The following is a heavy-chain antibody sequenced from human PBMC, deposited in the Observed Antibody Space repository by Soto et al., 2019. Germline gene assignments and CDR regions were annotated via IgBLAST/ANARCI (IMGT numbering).Heavy chain of an antibody. CDR2: INDSGNI. V-gene: IGHV4-34*01. CDR3: ARGVILWFGELSRRGGYYYYMDV. Sequence: QVQLQQWGAGLLKPSETLSLTCAVYGGSFSGYQWSWIRQTPGQGLEWIGEINDSGNINYNPSLKSRVTIFLDTPKKQISLKLSSVTAADTAVYYCARGVILWFGELSRRGGYYYYMDVWGKGTTVIVSS. CDR1: GGSFSGYQ. J-gene: IGHJ6*03. D-gene: IGHD3-10*01.